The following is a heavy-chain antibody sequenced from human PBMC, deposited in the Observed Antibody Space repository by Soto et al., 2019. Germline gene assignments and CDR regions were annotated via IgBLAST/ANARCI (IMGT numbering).Heavy chain of an antibody. CDR2: ISYDGSNK. CDR3: AKGDPTRGSSWYRSLYYYYGMDV. V-gene: IGHV3-30*18. Sequence: GGSLRLSCAASGFTFSSYGMHWVRQAPGKGLEWVAVISYDGSNKYYADSVKGRFTISRDNSKNTLYLQMNSLRAEDTAVYYCAKGDPTRGSSWYRSLYYYYGMDVWGQGTTVTVSS. J-gene: IGHJ6*02. CDR1: GFTFSSYG. D-gene: IGHD6-13*01.